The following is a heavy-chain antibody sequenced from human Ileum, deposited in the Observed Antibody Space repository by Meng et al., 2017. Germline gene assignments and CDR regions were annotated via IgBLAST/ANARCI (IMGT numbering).Heavy chain of an antibody. D-gene: IGHD5-18*01. Sequence: SVKVSCKASGGTFSSYAISWVRQAPGQGLEWMGRIIPIFGTANYAQKFQGRVTITTDESTSTAYMELSSLRSEDTAVYYCARGRDGYSYGYYWGQGTLVTVSS. J-gene: IGHJ4*02. V-gene: IGHV1-69*05. CDR2: IIPIFGTA. CDR3: ARGRDGYSYGYY. CDR1: GGTFSSYA.